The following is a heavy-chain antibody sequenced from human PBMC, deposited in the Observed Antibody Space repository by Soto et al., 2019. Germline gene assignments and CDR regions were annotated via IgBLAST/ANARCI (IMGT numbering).Heavy chain of an antibody. V-gene: IGHV3-23*01. CDR1: GFTFSSYA. J-gene: IGHJ1*01. CDR3: AKEDNFYDSSGYYLEYFHH. Sequence: GGSLRLSCAASGFTFSSYAMTWVRQAPGKGLEWVSIISGSGGTTYYADSVKGRFTISRDNSKNTLYLQMNSLRADDTAVYYCAKEDNFYDSSGYYLEYFHHWGQGTLVTVSS. D-gene: IGHD3-22*01. CDR2: ISGSGGTT.